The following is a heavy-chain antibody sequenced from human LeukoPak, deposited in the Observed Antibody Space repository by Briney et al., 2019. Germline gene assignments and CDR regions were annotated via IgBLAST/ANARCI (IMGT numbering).Heavy chain of an antibody. CDR2: IYYSGST. CDR3: ARDSGYYLFDY. CDR1: GGSISSSSYY. V-gene: IGHV4-39*07. Sequence: SETLSLTCTVSGGSISSSSYYWGWIRQPPGKGLEWIGSIYYSGSTYYNPSLKSRVTISVDTSKNQFSLKLSSVTAADTAVYYCARDSGYYLFDYWGQGTLVTVSS. D-gene: IGHD3-22*01. J-gene: IGHJ4*02.